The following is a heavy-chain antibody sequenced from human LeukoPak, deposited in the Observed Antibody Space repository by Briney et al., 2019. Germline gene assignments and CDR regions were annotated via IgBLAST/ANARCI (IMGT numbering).Heavy chain of an antibody. CDR3: ARGPPAKPGTGYXYGXDV. Sequence: SETLSLTCAVYGGSFSGYYWSWIRQPPGKGLEWIGEINHSGSTNYNPSLKSRVTISVDMSKNQFSLKLSSVTAADTAVYYCARGPPAKPGTGYXYGXDVWGQG. CDR1: GGSFSGYY. D-gene: IGHD2-2*01. J-gene: IGHJ6*02. V-gene: IGHV4-34*01. CDR2: INHSGST.